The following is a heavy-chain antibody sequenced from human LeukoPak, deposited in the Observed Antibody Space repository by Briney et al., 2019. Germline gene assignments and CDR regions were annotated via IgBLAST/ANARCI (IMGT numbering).Heavy chain of an antibody. CDR2: INPNSGGT. D-gene: IGHD1-20*01. V-gene: IGHV1-2*02. Sequence: ASVKVSCKASGYAFTGFYMHWVRQAPGQGLEWMGWINPNSGGTNYAQKFQGRVTMTRDMSISTAYMDLIRLRSDDTAVYYCARAANWNDFDYWGQGTLVTVSS. CDR3: ARAANWNDFDY. J-gene: IGHJ4*02. CDR1: GYAFTGFY.